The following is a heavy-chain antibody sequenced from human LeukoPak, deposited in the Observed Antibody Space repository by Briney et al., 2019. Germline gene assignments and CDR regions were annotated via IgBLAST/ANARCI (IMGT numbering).Heavy chain of an antibody. V-gene: IGHV4-34*01. Sequence: SETLSLTCAVYGGSFSGYYWSWIRQPPGKGLEWVGEINQSGSTNYNPSLKSRVTISVDTSKNQFSLKLSSVTAADTAVYYCARRAPSRRHYRDYWGQGTLVTVSS. CDR1: GGSFSGYY. CDR2: INQSGST. J-gene: IGHJ4*02. D-gene: IGHD3-10*01. CDR3: ARRAPSRRHYRDY.